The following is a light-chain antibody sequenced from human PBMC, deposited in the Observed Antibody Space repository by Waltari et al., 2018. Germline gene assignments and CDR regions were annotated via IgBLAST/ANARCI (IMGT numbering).Light chain of an antibody. V-gene: IGLV2-14*03. J-gene: IGLJ1*01. CDR1: SSDVGTYDY. Sequence: QSALTQPASVSGSPGQSITISCTGTSSDVGTYDYVSWYQQHPGKAPKLMIYDVTKRPSGIANRFSGSKFGNPASLTISGLQAEDEADYYCSSYTTSSTVYVFGTGTKVTVL. CDR2: DVT. CDR3: SSYTTSSTVYV.